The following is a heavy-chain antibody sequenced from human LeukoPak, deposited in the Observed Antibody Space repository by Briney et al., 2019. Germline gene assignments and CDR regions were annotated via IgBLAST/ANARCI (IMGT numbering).Heavy chain of an antibody. CDR3: ARAVHYSGTSDQYTGGWYYFDF. J-gene: IGHJ4*02. CDR1: GDSINNYY. Sequence: SETLSLTCTVSGDSINNYYWSWIRHPPGKGLEWIGNINYSGSTNSNPSLKSRATISVDMSRKHFFLDLSSVTAADTAVYYCARAVHYSGTSDQYTGGWYYFDFWGQGTLVTVSS. CDR2: INYSGST. V-gene: IGHV4-59*01. D-gene: IGHD3-10*01.